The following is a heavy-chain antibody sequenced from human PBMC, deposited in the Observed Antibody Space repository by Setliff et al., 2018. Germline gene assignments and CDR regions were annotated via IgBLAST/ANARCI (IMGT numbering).Heavy chain of an antibody. CDR2: MNPNSGNT. CDR1: GYTFTSYD. Sequence: RASVKVSCKASGYTFTSYDINWVRQATGQGLEWMGWMNPNSGNTGYAQKFQGRVTMTRNTSISTAYMDLSSLRFADTAVYYCARAQSWSGGPYYFDNWGQGTLVTVSS. J-gene: IGHJ4*02. CDR3: ARAQSWSGGPYYFDN. V-gene: IGHV1-8*02. D-gene: IGHD3-3*01.